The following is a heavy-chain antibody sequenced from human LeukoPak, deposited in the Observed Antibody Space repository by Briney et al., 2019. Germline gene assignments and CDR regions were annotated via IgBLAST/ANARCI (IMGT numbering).Heavy chain of an antibody. Sequence: RASVKVSCKASGYTFTSYYMHWVRQAPGQGLEWMGIINPSGGSTRYAQKFQGRVTMTRDTSTSTVYMELSSLRSEDTAVYYCARGVYSGYDLKFNWFDPWGQGTLVTVSS. D-gene: IGHD5-12*01. CDR3: ARGVYSGYDLKFNWFDP. V-gene: IGHV1-46*01. CDR1: GYTFTSYY. CDR2: INPSGGST. J-gene: IGHJ5*02.